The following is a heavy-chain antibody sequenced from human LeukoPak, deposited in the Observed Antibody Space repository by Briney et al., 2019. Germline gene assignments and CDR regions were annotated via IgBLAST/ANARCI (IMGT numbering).Heavy chain of an antibody. CDR1: GGSFSGYY. V-gene: IGHV4-34*01. CDR3: ARGFRTFDC. J-gene: IGHJ4*02. CDR2: INHSGST. Sequence: PSETLSLTCAVYGGSFSGYYWSWIRQPPGKGLEWIGEINHSGSTNYNPSLKSRVTISVDTSKNQFSLKLSSVTAADTAVYYCARGFRTFDCWGQGTLVTVSS.